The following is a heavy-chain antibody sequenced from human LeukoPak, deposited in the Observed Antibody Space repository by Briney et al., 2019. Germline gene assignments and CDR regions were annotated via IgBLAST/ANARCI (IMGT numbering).Heavy chain of an antibody. CDR3: ARINQYYRLYQLDY. Sequence: SETLSLTCTVSGGSNSSYYWSWIRQSPGKGLEWIGYIYYSGSTNYNPSLKSRVTISVDASKNQFSLKLSSVTAADTAVYYCARINQYYRLYQLDYWGQGTLVTVSS. CDR1: GGSNSSYY. CDR2: IYYSGST. V-gene: IGHV4-59*01. D-gene: IGHD1-26*01. J-gene: IGHJ4*02.